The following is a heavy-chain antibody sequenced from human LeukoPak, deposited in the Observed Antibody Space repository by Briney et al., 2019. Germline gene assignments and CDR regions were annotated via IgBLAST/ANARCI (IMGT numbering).Heavy chain of an antibody. Sequence: QAGGSLRLSCAASGFTVGSNYMSWVRQAPGKGLEWVPVIYSGGSTYYADSVKGRFTISRDNSKNTLYLQMNSLRAGDTAVYYCARDRTLKYGMDVWGQGTTVTVSS. J-gene: IGHJ6*02. CDR2: IYSGGST. CDR1: GFTVGSNY. CDR3: ARDRTLKYGMDV. D-gene: IGHD1-1*01. V-gene: IGHV3-66*01.